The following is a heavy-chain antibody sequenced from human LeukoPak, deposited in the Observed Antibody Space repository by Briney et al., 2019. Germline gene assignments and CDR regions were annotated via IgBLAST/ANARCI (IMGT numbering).Heavy chain of an antibody. J-gene: IGHJ4*02. CDR1: GFTFSSYG. CDR2: IRYDGSNK. Sequence: GGSLRLSCAASGFTFSSYGMHWVRQAPGKGLEWVAFIRYDGSNKYYADSVKGRFTISRDNSKNTLYLQMNSLRAEDTAVYYCAALSSSWSGRVFDYWGQGTPVTVSS. D-gene: IGHD6-13*01. CDR3: AALSSSWSGRVFDY. V-gene: IGHV3-30*02.